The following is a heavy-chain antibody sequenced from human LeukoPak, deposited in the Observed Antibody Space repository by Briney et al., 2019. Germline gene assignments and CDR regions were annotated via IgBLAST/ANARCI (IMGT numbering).Heavy chain of an antibody. V-gene: IGHV1-2*02. CDR3: ARALYSGSFVNFDY. J-gene: IGHJ4*02. CDR2: INPNSGGT. Sequence: ASVKVSCKASGYTFTGYYIHWVRQAPGQGLEWMGWINPNSGGTNYAQKFQGRVTITRDTSTSTVYMELSSLRSEDTAVYYCARALYSGSFVNFDYWGQGTLVTVSS. D-gene: IGHD1-26*01. CDR1: GYTFTGYY.